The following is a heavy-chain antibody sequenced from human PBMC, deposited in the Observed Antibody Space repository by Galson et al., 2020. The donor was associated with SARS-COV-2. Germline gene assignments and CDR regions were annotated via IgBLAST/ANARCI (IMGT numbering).Heavy chain of an antibody. Sequence: SETLSLTCTVSGGSISSSSYYWGWIRQPPGKGLEWIGSIYYSGSTYYNPSLKSRVTISVDTSKNQFSLKLSSVTAADTAVYYCARAFRGYSYDAAFDIWGQGTMVTVSS. CDR3: ARAFRGYSYDAAFDI. J-gene: IGHJ3*02. CDR2: IYYSGST. CDR1: GGSISSSSYY. D-gene: IGHD5-18*01. V-gene: IGHV4-39*01.